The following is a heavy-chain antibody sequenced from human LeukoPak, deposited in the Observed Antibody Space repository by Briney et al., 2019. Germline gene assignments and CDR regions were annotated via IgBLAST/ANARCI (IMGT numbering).Heavy chain of an antibody. CDR2: IYSGGST. D-gene: IGHD3-22*01. CDR3: ARDSDGGSTMIVDL. Sequence: GGSLRLSCAASGFTFGSYWMHWVRQAPGKGLEWVSVIYSGGSTYYADSVKGRFTISRDNSKNTLYLQMNSLRAEDTAVYYCARDSDGGSTMIVDLWGQGTLVTVSS. J-gene: IGHJ4*02. V-gene: IGHV3-66*01. CDR1: GFTFGSYW.